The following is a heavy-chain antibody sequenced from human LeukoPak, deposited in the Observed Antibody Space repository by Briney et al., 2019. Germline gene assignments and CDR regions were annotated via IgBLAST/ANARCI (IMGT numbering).Heavy chain of an antibody. D-gene: IGHD3-10*01. J-gene: IGHJ2*01. Sequence: GGSLRLSCAASGFTFSNYAMIWVRQAPGRGLEWVSAIRSGGGGTLYADSVKGRFTISRDNSKNTLFLQMNNMRAEDTALYYCARPASRGVGRYFDLWGRGSLVTVSS. V-gene: IGHV3-23*01. CDR1: GFTFSNYA. CDR3: ARPASRGVGRYFDL. CDR2: IRSGGGGT.